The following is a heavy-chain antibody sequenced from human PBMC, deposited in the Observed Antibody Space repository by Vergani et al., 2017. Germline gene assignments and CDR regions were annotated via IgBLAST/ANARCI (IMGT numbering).Heavy chain of an antibody. V-gene: IGHV4-34*01. Sequence: QLQLQESGPGLVKPSETLSLTCTVSGGSFSGYYWSWIRQPPGKGLEWIGEINHSGSTNYNPSLKSRVTISVDTSKNQFSLKLSSVTAADTAVYYCARGQQLVDYWGQGTLVTVSS. J-gene: IGHJ4*02. CDR3: ARGQQLVDY. D-gene: IGHD6-13*01. CDR2: INHSGST. CDR1: GGSFSGYY.